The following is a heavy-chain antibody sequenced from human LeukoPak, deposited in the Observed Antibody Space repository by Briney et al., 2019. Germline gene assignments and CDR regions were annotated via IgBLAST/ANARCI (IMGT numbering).Heavy chain of an antibody. V-gene: IGHV1-18*01. J-gene: IGHJ3*02. CDR2: ISAYNGNT. Sequence: ASVKVSCKASGYTFTSYGISWVRQAPGQGLEWMGWISAYNGNTNYAQKLQGRVTMTTDTSTSTAYMELRSLRSEDTAVYYCATEDRIWSGYPIWGQGTMVTVSS. CDR1: GYTFTSYG. D-gene: IGHD3-3*01. CDR3: ATEDRIWSGYPI.